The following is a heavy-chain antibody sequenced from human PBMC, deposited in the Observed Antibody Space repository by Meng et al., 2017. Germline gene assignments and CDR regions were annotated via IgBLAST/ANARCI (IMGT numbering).Heavy chain of an antibody. J-gene: IGHJ4*02. CDR1: GFTFSGSA. CDR2: IRSKANSYAT. Sequence: GESLKISCAASGFTFSGSAMHWVRQASGKGLEWVGRIRSKANSYATAYAASVKGRFTISRDDSKNTAYLQMNSLKTEDTAVYYCTSSYYNGSGSYYFSDYWGQGTLVTVSS. V-gene: IGHV3-73*01. CDR3: TSSYYNGSGSYYFSDY. D-gene: IGHD3-10*01.